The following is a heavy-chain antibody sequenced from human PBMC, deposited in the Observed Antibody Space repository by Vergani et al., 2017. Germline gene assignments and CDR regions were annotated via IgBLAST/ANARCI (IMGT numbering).Heavy chain of an antibody. J-gene: IGHJ3*02. CDR1: GFTLSSHA. Sequence: QVQLEESGGGVVQPGRSLRLSCAGSGFTLSSHAMHWVRQAPGKGLEWVAFIWYDGSNKYYADSVKGRFTISRDNSKNTLYLQMNSLRAEDTAVYYCAPLYIVGATTSTDAFDIWGQGTMVTVSS. CDR3: APLYIVGATTSTDAFDI. V-gene: IGHV3-30*02. CDR2: IWYDGSNK. D-gene: IGHD1-26*01.